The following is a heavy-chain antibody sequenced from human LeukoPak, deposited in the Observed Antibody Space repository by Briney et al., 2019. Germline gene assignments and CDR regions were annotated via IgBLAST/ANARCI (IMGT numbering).Heavy chain of an antibody. CDR2: IYHNGST. Sequence: SETLSLTCTVSGGSIGIYYWSWIRQPPGKGLEWIGYIYHNGSTNYNPSLKSRVTILVDTFKNQFSLKLSSVTAADTAVYYCARERPSVWFDPWGQGTLVTVSS. CDR3: ARERPSVWFDP. J-gene: IGHJ5*02. CDR1: GGSIGIYY. V-gene: IGHV4-59*12.